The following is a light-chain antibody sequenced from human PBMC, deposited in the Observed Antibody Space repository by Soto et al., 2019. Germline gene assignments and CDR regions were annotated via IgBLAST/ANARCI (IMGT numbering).Light chain of an antibody. Sequence: QSVLTPPSSLSGSPGQSITISCTGTRRDVGGYNYVSWYQQYPGKSPKLLIYEVTHRPSGVSNRFSGSKSGNTASLTISGLQAEDEADYYCSSYTISNTLPFVFGTGTKVTAL. CDR2: EVT. J-gene: IGLJ1*01. CDR3: SSYTISNTLPFV. V-gene: IGLV2-14*01. CDR1: RRDVGGYNY.